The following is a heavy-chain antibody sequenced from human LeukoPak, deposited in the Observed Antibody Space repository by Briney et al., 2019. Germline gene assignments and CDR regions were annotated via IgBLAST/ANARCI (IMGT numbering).Heavy chain of an antibody. V-gene: IGHV3-23*01. CDR1: GFTFSSYA. D-gene: IGHD3-3*01. CDR2: ISGSGGST. J-gene: IGHJ4*02. CDR3: ATFYDFWSGYSPRHFDY. Sequence: GGSLRLSCAASGFTFSSYAMSWVRQAPGKGLEGVSAISGSGGSTYYADSVKGRFTISRDNSKNTLYLQMNSLRAEDTAVYYCATFYDFWSGYSPRHFDYWGQGTLVTVSS.